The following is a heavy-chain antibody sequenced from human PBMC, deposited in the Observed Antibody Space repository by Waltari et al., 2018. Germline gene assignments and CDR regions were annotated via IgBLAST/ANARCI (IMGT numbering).Heavy chain of an antibody. V-gene: IGHV3-73*01. CDR3: TSSGSYSSYHGMDV. D-gene: IGHD1-26*01. Sequence: EGQLVESGGGLVQPGGSLKLSAAGSAFTFSGSAINWVRQASGRGLEWVGLIRGKANRYATDYVASVKGRFTISRDDSKNTAYLQLNSLKTEDTAVYYCTSSGSYSSYHGMDVWGQGTTVTVSS. CDR1: AFTFSGSA. J-gene: IGHJ6*02. CDR2: IRGKANRYAT.